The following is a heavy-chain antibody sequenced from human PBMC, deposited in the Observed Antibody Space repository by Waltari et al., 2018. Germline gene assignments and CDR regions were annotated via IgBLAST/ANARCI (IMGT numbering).Heavy chain of an antibody. V-gene: IGHV3-21*01. D-gene: IGHD5-12*01. J-gene: IGHJ4*02. Sequence: EVQLVESGGGLVKPGGSLRLSCVASGFTLSRHSMNWFRQVPGKGLEWVSSISSDGSYVYYGDSAKGRFTISRDNAKNSLYLEVSSLRVDDTAVYSCARVSAEMAFDQWGQGTLVTVSS. CDR1: GFTLSRHS. CDR2: ISSDGSYV. CDR3: ARVSAEMAFDQ.